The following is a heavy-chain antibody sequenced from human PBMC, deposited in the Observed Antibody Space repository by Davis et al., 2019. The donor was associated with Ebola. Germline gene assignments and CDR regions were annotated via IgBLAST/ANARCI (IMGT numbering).Heavy chain of an antibody. CDR2: IKTDGSTT. Sequence: GESLNISCAASGFTFSSYWMHWVRQAPGKGLVWVSRIKTDGSTTIYADSVKGRFTISRDNAKNTLYLQMNSLRAEDTAVYYCARDLSWILFDYWGQGTLVTVS. CDR3: ARDLSWILFDY. V-gene: IGHV3-74*01. J-gene: IGHJ4*02. D-gene: IGHD2-2*03. CDR1: GFTFSSYW.